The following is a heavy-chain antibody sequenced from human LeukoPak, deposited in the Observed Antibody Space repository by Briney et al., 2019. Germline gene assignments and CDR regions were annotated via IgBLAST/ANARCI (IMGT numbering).Heavy chain of an antibody. Sequence: SETLSLTCTVSGDSMSSYYWSWIRQPPGKGLEWIAYISYSGSTKYNPSLQNLVTISIDTSKDQFSLKLSSVTAADTAVYYCARSGYRYGVRYYYYMDVWGKGTTVTVSS. D-gene: IGHD5-18*01. V-gene: IGHV4-59*01. J-gene: IGHJ6*03. CDR3: ARSGYRYGVRYYYYMDV. CDR1: GDSMSSYY. CDR2: ISYSGST.